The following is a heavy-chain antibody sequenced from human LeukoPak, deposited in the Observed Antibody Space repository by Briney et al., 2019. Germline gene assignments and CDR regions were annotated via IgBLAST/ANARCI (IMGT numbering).Heavy chain of an antibody. V-gene: IGHV4-4*07. CDR2: VYNGGIT. Sequence: SETLSLTCTVSGGSVTTYFWNWIRQPAGKGLEWIGRVYNGGITNYNPSLESRVTISLDRSKNQFSLTLTSVTAADTAVYYCAHSIYLDLQYWGPGTLVTVSS. CDR1: GGSVTTYF. D-gene: IGHD3-9*01. J-gene: IGHJ4*02. CDR3: AHSIYLDLQY.